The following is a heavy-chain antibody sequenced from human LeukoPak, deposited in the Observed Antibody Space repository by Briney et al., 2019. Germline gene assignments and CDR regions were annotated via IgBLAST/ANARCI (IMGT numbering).Heavy chain of an antibody. CDR3: ARDAPAYYYDSSGYTDAFDI. Sequence: GGSLRLSCAASGFTFSSYAMSWVRHAPGKGLEWVSAISGSGGSTYYADSVKGRFTISRDNSKNTLYLQMNSLRPEDTAVYYCARDAPAYYYDSSGYTDAFDIWGQGTMVTVSS. CDR1: GFTFSSYA. CDR2: ISGSGGST. V-gene: IGHV3-23*01. D-gene: IGHD3-22*01. J-gene: IGHJ3*02.